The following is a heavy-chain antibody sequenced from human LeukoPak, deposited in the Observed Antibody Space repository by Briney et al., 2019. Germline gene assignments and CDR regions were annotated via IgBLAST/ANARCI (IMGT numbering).Heavy chain of an antibody. Sequence: PGGSLRLSCAASGFTFSNYAMHWVRQAPGKGLEWVAVISYDGSNKYYADSVKGRFTISRDNSKNTLYLQMNSLRAEDTAVYYCARDMSDFWSGYYTGGFDYWGQGTLVTVSS. V-gene: IGHV3-30-3*01. CDR1: GFTFSNYA. J-gene: IGHJ4*02. CDR3: ARDMSDFWSGYYTGGFDY. CDR2: ISYDGSNK. D-gene: IGHD3-3*01.